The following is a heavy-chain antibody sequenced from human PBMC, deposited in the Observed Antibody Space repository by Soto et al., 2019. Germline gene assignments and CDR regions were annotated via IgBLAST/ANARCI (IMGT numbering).Heavy chain of an antibody. D-gene: IGHD3-22*01. V-gene: IGHV4-4*07. Sequence: ETLSLTCTVSGGSISGYYWNWIRQAAGKGLEWIGRIYGSGSTNYNPSLKSRVTMSVDTSRRQFSLRLSSVTAADTAIYYCARDFYDSSGFAQAYFDYWGRGTLVTVSS. CDR2: IYGSGST. CDR3: ARDFYDSSGFAQAYFDY. J-gene: IGHJ4*02. CDR1: GGSISGYY.